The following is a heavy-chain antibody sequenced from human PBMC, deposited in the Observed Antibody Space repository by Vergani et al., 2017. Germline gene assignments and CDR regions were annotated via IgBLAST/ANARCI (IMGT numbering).Heavy chain of an antibody. D-gene: IGHD6-13*01. CDR2: ISSSSSYI. CDR3: AREQQLVPTPLRY. CDR1: GFTFSSYG. V-gene: IGHV3-21*01. J-gene: IGHJ4*02. Sequence: VQLVESGGGVVQPGRSLRLSCAASGFTFSSYGMHWVRQAPGKGLEWVSSISSSSSYIYYADSVKGRFTISRDNAKNSLYLQMNSLRAEDTAVYYCAREQQLVPTPLRYWGQGTLVTVSS.